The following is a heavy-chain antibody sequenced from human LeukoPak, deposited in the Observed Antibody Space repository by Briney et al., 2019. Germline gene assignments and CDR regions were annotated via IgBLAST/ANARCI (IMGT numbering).Heavy chain of an antibody. CDR1: KFTISSCA. V-gene: IGHV3-23*01. CDR2: ISGSGSDT. CDR3: AKDRFGDYSFDY. Sequence: GGSLRLSCAASKFTISSCAINWVRQAPGKGLEWVSSISGSGSDTYYADSVKGRFTISRDNAKSTLYLQMNSLRAEDTAVYYCAKDRFGDYSFDYWGQGILVTVSS. D-gene: IGHD4-17*01. J-gene: IGHJ4*02.